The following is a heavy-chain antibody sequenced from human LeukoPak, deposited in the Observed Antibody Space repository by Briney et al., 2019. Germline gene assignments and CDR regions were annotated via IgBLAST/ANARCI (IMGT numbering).Heavy chain of an antibody. J-gene: IGHJ3*02. V-gene: IGHV3-74*01. CDR2: VNSDGGST. D-gene: IGHD6-19*01. Sequence: GGSLRLSCAASGFTLSSYGMHWVRQGPGKGLVWVSRVNSDGGSTNYADSVKGRFTISRDNAKNTLYLQMNSLRADDTAVYYCARSSGRSPFDMWGQGTMVTVSS. CDR3: ARSSGRSPFDM. CDR1: GFTLSSYG.